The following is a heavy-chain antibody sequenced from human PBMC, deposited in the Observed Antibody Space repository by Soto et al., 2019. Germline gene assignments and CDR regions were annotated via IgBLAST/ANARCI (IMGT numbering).Heavy chain of an antibody. Sequence: GASVKVSCKASGNTVPNYAIHWVRQAPGQRLEWMRWINGGNGNTYYSEHFRGRVTFTRDTSAGTVYMQLSSLTSEDTAVYYCARDDSGFSGSHYIDYFNYWGQGALVTVSS. D-gene: IGHD1-26*01. CDR3: ARDDSGFSGSHYIDYFNY. V-gene: IGHV1-3*01. CDR2: INGGNGNT. J-gene: IGHJ4*02. CDR1: GNTVPNYA.